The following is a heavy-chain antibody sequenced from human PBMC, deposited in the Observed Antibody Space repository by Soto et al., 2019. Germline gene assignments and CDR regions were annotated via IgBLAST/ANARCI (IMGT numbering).Heavy chain of an antibody. V-gene: IGHV1-18*01. CDR3: ARNPEPHSYDSSGAFDY. Sequence: QVQLVQSGAEVKKPGASVKVSCKASGYTFTSYGISWVRQAPGQGLEWMGWISAYNGNTNYAQKLQGRVTMTTDTSTSTAYMELRSLRSDDTAVYYCARNPEPHSYDSSGAFDYWGQGTLVTVSS. D-gene: IGHD3-22*01. CDR2: ISAYNGNT. CDR1: GYTFTSYG. J-gene: IGHJ4*02.